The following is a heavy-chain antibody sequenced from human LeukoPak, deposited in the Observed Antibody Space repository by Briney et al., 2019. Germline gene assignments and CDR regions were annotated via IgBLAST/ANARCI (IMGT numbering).Heavy chain of an antibody. CDR2: ITASGTAM. D-gene: IGHD1-26*01. Sequence: GGSLRLSCADLEFTFSSYVMSWVRQAPGKGLEWISHITASGTAMFYADSVKGRFTISRDNAKNSLYLQMNSLRDEDTAVYYCASSGSYRFDYWGQGTLVTVSS. CDR3: ASSGSYRFDY. CDR1: EFTFSSYV. J-gene: IGHJ4*02. V-gene: IGHV3-48*02.